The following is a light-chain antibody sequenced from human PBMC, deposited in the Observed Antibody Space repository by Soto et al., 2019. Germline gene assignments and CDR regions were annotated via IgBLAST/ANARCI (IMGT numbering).Light chain of an antibody. CDR2: DTS. J-gene: IGKJ4*01. CDR3: QPYNNWPLT. V-gene: IGKV3-15*01. Sequence: EVVIMQSPATLSVYPGECATLSCRASQGIGDTLAWYQHKPGQTPRLLIYDTSTRATGVPTRFSGSRSGAEFTLTINSLQSEDFAVYYCQPYNNWPLTFGGGTKVDIK. CDR1: QGIGDT.